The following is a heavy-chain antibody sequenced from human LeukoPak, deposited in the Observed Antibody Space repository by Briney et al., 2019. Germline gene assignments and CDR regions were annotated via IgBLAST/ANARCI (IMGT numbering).Heavy chain of an antibody. D-gene: IGHD3-10*01. J-gene: IGHJ4*02. CDR3: AREIGITMVRGGSIEFDY. CDR2: ISAYNGNT. Sequence: ASVKVSCKASGYTFTSYGISWVRQAPGQGLEWMGWISAYNGNTNYARKLQGRVTMTTDTSTSTAYMELRSLRSDDTAVYYCAREIGITMVRGGSIEFDYWGQGTLVTVSS. V-gene: IGHV1-18*01. CDR1: GYTFTSYG.